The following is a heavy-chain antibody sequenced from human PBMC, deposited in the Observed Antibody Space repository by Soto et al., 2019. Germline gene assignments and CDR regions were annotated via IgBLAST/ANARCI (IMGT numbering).Heavy chain of an antibody. Sequence: QVQLVESGGGVVQPGRSLRLSCAASGFNFSRYGMHWVRQAPGKGLEWVAGISYDGSNQYYADSMKGRFSISRDNSKNTLYLQMESLSTEDSAKYFCAKDGGGYYFDQWGQGTLVTVSS. CDR3: AKDGGGYYFDQ. CDR2: ISYDGSNQ. D-gene: IGHD3-16*01. J-gene: IGHJ4*02. V-gene: IGHV3-30*18. CDR1: GFNFSRYG.